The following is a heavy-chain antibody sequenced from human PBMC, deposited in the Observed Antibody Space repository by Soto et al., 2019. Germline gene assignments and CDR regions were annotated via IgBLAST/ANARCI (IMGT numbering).Heavy chain of an antibody. CDR1: GGSISSGGYY. J-gene: IGHJ6*03. Sequence: SETLSLTCTVSGGSISSGGYYWSWIRQHPGKGLEWIGYIYYSGSTYYNPSLKSRVTISVDTSKNQFSLKLSSVTAADTAVYYCARDILKGTSGRPYYYMDVWGKGTTVTVSS. D-gene: IGHD1-1*01. V-gene: IGHV4-31*03. CDR3: ARDILKGTSGRPYYYMDV. CDR2: IYYSGST.